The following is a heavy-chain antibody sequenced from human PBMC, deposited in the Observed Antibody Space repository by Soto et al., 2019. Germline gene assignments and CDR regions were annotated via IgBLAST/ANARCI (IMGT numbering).Heavy chain of an antibody. CDR1: DDSISTYY. Sequence: SETLSLTCAVSDDSISTYYWSWIRQPPGKGLEWIGNIYHSGPTNYNPSLKSRVTISIDTSKNQFSLKLSSVTAADTAVYYCAGGGSIVVATRRLMDVWGKGTTVTVSS. CDR2: IYHSGPT. CDR3: AGGGSIVVATRRLMDV. V-gene: IGHV4-59*08. D-gene: IGHD3-22*01. J-gene: IGHJ6*03.